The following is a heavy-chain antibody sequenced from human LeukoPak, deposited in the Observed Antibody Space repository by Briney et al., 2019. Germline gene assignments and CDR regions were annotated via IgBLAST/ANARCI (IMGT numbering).Heavy chain of an antibody. CDR2: INPSGGST. D-gene: IGHD5-18*01. V-gene: IGHV1-46*03. Sequence: ASVKVSCKASGYTFTNYYIHWVRQAPGQGLECMGIINPSGGSTSYAQKFQGRVTMTRDMSTSTVYMELNSLKIEDTAVYFCVRGYRGFDSWGRGTLVTVSS. J-gene: IGHJ4*02. CDR1: GYTFTNYY. CDR3: VRGYRGFDS.